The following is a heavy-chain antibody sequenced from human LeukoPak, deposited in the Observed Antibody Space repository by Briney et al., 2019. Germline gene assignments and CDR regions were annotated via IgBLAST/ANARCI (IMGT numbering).Heavy chain of an antibody. V-gene: IGHV4-59*12. Sequence: SETLSLTCSVSGGSISSYYWSWIRQPPGKGLEWIAYTHSSGNTGYNPSLKSRVTISVDTAKNQFSLKLSSVTAADTAVYYCARGAAYYYYYMDVWGKGTTVTVSS. CDR3: ARGAAYYYYYMDV. J-gene: IGHJ6*03. CDR2: THSSGNT. D-gene: IGHD6-25*01. CDR1: GGSISSYY.